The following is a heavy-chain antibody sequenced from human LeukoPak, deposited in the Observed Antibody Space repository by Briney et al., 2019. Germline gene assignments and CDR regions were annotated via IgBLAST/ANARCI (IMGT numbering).Heavy chain of an antibody. J-gene: IGHJ4*02. CDR1: GFSVTSYG. V-gene: IGHV3-23*01. D-gene: IGHD6-19*01. CDR2: ISLNGDNT. Sequence: PGGSLRLSCAVSGFSVTSYGMSWVRQAPGKGLEWISAISLNGDNTYYADSVKGRFIISRDNSENKLYLQMNSLRTEDTAVYYCAQGYSSGWFPYWGQGSLVSVSS. CDR3: AQGYSSGWFPY.